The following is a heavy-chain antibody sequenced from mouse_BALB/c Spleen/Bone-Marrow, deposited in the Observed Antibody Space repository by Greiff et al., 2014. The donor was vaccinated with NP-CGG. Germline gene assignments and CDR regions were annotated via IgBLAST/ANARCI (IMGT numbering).Heavy chain of an antibody. Sequence: DVHLVESGGGLVQPGGSLKLSCAASGFDFSRFWMTWVRQAPGKGLEWIGEINPDSSTINYTPSLKDKFIISRDNAKNTLYLQMSKVRSEDTALYYCAGNGYYGWIAYWGQGTLVTVSA. CDR1: GFDFSRFW. D-gene: IGHD2-3*01. CDR3: AGNGYYGWIAY. V-gene: IGHV4-1*02. J-gene: IGHJ3*01. CDR2: INPDSSTI.